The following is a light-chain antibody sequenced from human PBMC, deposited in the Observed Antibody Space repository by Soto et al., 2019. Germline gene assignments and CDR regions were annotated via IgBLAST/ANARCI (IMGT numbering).Light chain of an antibody. Sequence: QSVLTQPASVSGSPGQAITISCSGTSSDVGAFNYVSWYQQHPGKAPKLMICDVSNRPSGVSNRFSGSKSGNTASLTISGLRAEEEADYYCNSYTSNNTYLLGTGTKFTVL. CDR2: DVS. V-gene: IGLV2-14*03. J-gene: IGLJ1*01. CDR3: NSYTSNNTYL. CDR1: SSDVGAFNY.